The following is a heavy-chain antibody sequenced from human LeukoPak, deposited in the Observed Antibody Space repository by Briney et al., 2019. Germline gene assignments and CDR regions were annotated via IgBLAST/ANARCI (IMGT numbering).Heavy chain of an antibody. Sequence: GGSLRLSCAASGFTFSSYWMHWVRQAPGKGLVWVSRINSDGSSTSYADSVKGRFTISRDNAKNTLYLQMNSLRAEDTAVYYCAGGEQDGSGWYGGYYYYYYGMDVWGQGTTVTVSS. V-gene: IGHV3-74*01. CDR2: INSDGSST. CDR1: GFTFSSYW. CDR3: AGGEQDGSGWYGGYYYYYYGMDV. J-gene: IGHJ6*02. D-gene: IGHD6-19*01.